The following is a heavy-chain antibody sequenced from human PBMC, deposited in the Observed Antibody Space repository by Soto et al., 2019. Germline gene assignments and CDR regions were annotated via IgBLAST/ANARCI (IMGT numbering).Heavy chain of an antibody. CDR1: GGTFSSFINYP. D-gene: IGHD6-6*01. Sequence: QVQLVQSGAEVKKPGSSVKVSCKSSGGTFSSFINYPINWVRQAPGQGLEWMGGIVPNVGTVNYAQRFQGRVTMARDTATDTVYMQLSSLTSGDTAVYYCARDHRGSLAARLGDWGQGTLVTVSS. V-gene: IGHV1-69*06. CDR2: IVPNVGTV. J-gene: IGHJ4*02. CDR3: ARDHRGSLAARLGD.